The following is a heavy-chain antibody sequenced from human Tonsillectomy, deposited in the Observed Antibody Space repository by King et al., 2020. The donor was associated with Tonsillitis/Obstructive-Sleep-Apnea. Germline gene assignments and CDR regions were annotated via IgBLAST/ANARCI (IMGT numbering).Heavy chain of an antibody. Sequence: QLQESGPGLVKPSETLSLTCTVSGGSISSYYWSWIRPPPGKGLEWIGYIYYSGSTNYNPSLKSRVTISVDTSKNQFSLKLSSLTAADTAVYYCAREVDCSGGSCYSGYFDYWGQGTLVTVSS. CDR2: IYYSGST. D-gene: IGHD2-15*01. V-gene: IGHV4-59*01. CDR3: AREVDCSGGSCYSGYFDY. CDR1: GGSISSYY. J-gene: IGHJ4*02.